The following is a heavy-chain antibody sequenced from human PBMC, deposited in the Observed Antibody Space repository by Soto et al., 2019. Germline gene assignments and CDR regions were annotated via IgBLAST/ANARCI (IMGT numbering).Heavy chain of an antibody. CDR2: INPNSGGT. Sequence: ASVKVSCKASGYTFTGYYMHWVRQAPGQGLEWMGWINPNSGGTNYAQKFQGWVTMTRDTSISTAYMELSRLRSDDTAVYYCAKGSSSWYLYFVSRGQGTLITVSP. CDR1: GYTFTGYY. V-gene: IGHV1-2*04. D-gene: IGHD6-13*01. CDR3: AKGSSSWYLYFVS. J-gene: IGHJ4*02.